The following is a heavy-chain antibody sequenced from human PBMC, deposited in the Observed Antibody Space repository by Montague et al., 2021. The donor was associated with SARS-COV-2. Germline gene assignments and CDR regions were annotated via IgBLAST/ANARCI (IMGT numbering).Heavy chain of an antibody. D-gene: IGHD1-26*01. CDR3: AHRGGLLLSDAFDI. J-gene: IGHJ3*02. CDR1: GFSLSTSGVG. V-gene: IGHV2-5*02. Sequence: ALGKPTQTLTLTCTFSGFSLSTSGVGVGWIRQPPGKALEWLALIYWDDDKRYSPSLKSRLTITKDTSKNQVVLTMTNMDPVDTATYYCAHRGGLLLSDAFDIWGQGTMVTVSS. CDR2: IYWDDDK.